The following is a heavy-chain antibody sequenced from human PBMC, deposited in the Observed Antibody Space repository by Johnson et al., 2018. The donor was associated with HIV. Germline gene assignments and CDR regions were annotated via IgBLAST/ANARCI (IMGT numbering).Heavy chain of an antibody. CDR1: GFTFSSYW. Sequence: VQLVESGGGLVQPGGSLRLSCAASGFTFSSYWMSWVRQAPGKGLEWVANIKQDGSEKYYVDSVKGRFTISRDNAKNSLYLQMNSLRAEDTAVYYCARDRSYYNFWSGSDDAFDIWGQGTMVTVSS. J-gene: IGHJ3*02. V-gene: IGHV3-7*01. D-gene: IGHD3-3*01. CDR2: IKQDGSEK. CDR3: ARDRSYYNFWSGSDDAFDI.